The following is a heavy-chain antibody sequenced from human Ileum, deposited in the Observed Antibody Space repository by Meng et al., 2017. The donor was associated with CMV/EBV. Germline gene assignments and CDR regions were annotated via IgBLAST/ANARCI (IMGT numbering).Heavy chain of an antibody. Sequence: QVQLVQSGAEVKKPGASLKVACKTSGYSFLSYDINWVRQAAGQGLEWMGWMNPNTGNTGYAQKFQVRVTMTKNTSITTVYLELTSLTSEDTAVYFCARAYRRTYFGDYWGQGTLVTVSS. J-gene: IGHJ4*02. CDR2: MNPNTGNT. CDR1: GYSFLSYD. V-gene: IGHV1-8*01. CDR3: ARAYRRTYFGDY. D-gene: IGHD2/OR15-2a*01.